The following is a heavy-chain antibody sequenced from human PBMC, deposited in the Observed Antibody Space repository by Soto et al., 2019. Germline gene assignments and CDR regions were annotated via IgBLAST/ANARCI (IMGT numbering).Heavy chain of an antibody. Sequence: WGSLRLSCAASGFTFSSYGMHWVRQAPGKGLEWVAVISYDGSNKYYADSVKGRFTISRDNSKNTLYLQMNSLRAEDTAVYYCAKEGLRYFDWFADYWGQGTLVTVSS. CDR3: AKEGLRYFDWFADY. CDR1: GFTFSSYG. D-gene: IGHD3-9*01. CDR2: ISYDGSNK. V-gene: IGHV3-30*18. J-gene: IGHJ4*02.